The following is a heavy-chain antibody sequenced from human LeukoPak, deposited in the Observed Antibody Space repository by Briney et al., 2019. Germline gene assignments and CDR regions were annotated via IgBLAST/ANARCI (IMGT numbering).Heavy chain of an antibody. CDR3: ARGVVTAYAAFDS. CDR2: ISFDGSTK. V-gene: IGHV3-30-3*01. J-gene: IGHJ4*02. D-gene: IGHD2-21*02. CDR1: GSIFSRYT. Sequence: GGSLRLSCAASGSIFSRYTLHWVRQAPGKGLEWVSMISFDGSTKDYADSVKGRFTISRDNSKNTLDLQMTSLRAEDTAVYYCARGVVTAYAAFDSWGQGTLVTVSS.